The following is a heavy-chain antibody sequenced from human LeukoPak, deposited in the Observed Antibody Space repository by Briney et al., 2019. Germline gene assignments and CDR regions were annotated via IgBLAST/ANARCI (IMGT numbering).Heavy chain of an antibody. Sequence: GGSLRLSCAASGFTFSSYWMHWVRQAPGKGLVWVSRINSDGTIIGYADSVKGRFTISRDNAKNTLYLQMNSLRADDTAVYYCARSMYCGGDCYNYFDYWGQGTLVTVAS. CDR3: ARSMYCGGDCYNYFDY. J-gene: IGHJ4*02. CDR1: GFTFSSYW. CDR2: INSDGTII. V-gene: IGHV3-74*01. D-gene: IGHD2-21*02.